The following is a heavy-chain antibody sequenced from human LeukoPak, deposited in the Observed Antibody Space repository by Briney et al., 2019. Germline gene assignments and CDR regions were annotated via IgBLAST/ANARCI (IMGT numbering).Heavy chain of an antibody. CDR2: IYPGDSDT. D-gene: IGHD6-13*01. CDR1: GYSFTSYW. V-gene: IGHV5-51*01. J-gene: IGHJ3*02. CDR3: ARPVCLQQLAFCAFDI. Sequence: GESLKISCKGSGYSFTSYWIGWARQMPGKGLEWMGIIYPGDSDTRYSPSFQGQVTISADKSISTAYLQWSSLKAPDTAIYYCARPVCLQQLAFCAFDIWGQGTMVTVSS.